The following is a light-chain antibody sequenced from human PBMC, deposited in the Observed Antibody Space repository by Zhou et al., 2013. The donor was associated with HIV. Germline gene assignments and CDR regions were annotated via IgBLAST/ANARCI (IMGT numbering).Light chain of an antibody. J-gene: IGKJ1*01. Sequence: EIVLTQSPDTLSLSPGESATLSCRASQTFSSTYLAWYRHKPGQAPRLLIYGTSNRATGIPDRFTGSGSETDFTLTISRLEPEDFAVYYCQQYGGSPRGTFGQGTKVEIK. CDR2: GTS. CDR3: QQYGGSPRGT. CDR1: QTFSSTY. V-gene: IGKV3-20*01.